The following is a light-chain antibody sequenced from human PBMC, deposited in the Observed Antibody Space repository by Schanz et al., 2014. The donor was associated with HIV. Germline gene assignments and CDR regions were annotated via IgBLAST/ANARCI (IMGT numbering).Light chain of an antibody. CDR3: SSYTSSSTRPWV. J-gene: IGLJ3*02. CDR1: SSDVGNYNL. Sequence: QSVLTQPASVSGSPGQSITISCTGTSSDVGNYNLVSWYQQHPGKAPKLMIYDVSNRPSGVSNRFSGSKSGNTASLTISGLQAEDEADYYCSSYTSSSTRPWVFGGGTKLTVL. V-gene: IGLV2-14*02. CDR2: DVS.